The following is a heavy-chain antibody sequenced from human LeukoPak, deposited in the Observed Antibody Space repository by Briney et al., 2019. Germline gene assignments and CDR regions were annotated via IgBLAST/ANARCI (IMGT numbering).Heavy chain of an antibody. V-gene: IGHV1-8*01. Sequence: ASVTVSCKASGYTFTSYDINWVRQATGQGLEWMGWMNPNSGNTGYAQKFQGRVAMTRNTSISTAYMELSSLRSEDTAVYYCARTYYDILTGYYTDYWGQGTLVTVSS. CDR3: ARTYYDILTGYYTDY. CDR1: GYTFTSYD. CDR2: MNPNSGNT. J-gene: IGHJ4*02. D-gene: IGHD3-9*01.